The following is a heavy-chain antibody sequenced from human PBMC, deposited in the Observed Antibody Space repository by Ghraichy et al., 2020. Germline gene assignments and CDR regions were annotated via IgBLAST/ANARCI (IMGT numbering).Heavy chain of an antibody. J-gene: IGHJ4*02. CDR1: GFTFSNYA. D-gene: IGHD6-6*01. CDR3: AKATYSISQYYFDY. V-gene: IGHV3-23*01. CDR2: ISGSGGST. Sequence: GGSLRLSCAASGFTFSNYAMSWVRQAPGKGLEWVSAISGSGGSTYYADSVKGRFTISRDNSKNTLYLQMNSLRAEDTAVYYCAKATYSISQYYFDYWGQGTLVTVSS.